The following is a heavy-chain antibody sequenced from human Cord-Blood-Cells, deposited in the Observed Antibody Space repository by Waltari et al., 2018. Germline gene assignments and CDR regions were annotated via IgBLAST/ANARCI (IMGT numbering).Heavy chain of an antibody. Sequence: QVQLVESGGGVVKPGRSLRLSCAASGYTFSRYPLHWAPQAPGTGLEWFAFIAYDGSNNYYADSVKGRLTISRDNSKNTLYLQMNSLRAEDTAVYYCAISHNWGSYFDYWGQGTLVTVSS. CDR3: AISHNWGSYFDY. J-gene: IGHJ4*02. CDR1: GYTFSRYP. CDR2: IAYDGSNN. V-gene: IGHV3-30*04. D-gene: IGHD7-27*01.